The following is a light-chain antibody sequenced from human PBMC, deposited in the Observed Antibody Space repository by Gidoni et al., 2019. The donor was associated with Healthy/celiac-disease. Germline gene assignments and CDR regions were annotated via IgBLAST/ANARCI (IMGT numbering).Light chain of an antibody. CDR2: LGS. Sequence: VMTQSPLSLPVTPGEPASISCRSSQSLLHSNGYNYLDWYRQKPGQSPQLLIYLGSNRASGVPDRFSGSGSGTEFTLKISRVEAEDVGVYYCMQALQTPWTFGQGTKVEIK. J-gene: IGKJ1*01. CDR1: QSLLHSNGYNY. CDR3: MQALQTPWT. V-gene: IGKV2-28*01.